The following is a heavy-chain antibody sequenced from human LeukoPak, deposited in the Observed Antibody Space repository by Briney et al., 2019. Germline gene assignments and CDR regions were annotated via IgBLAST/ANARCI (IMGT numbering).Heavy chain of an antibody. Sequence: GGSLRLSCAASGFTFSSYWMTWVRQAPGKGLEWVANIKQDGSEKYYVDSVKGRFTISRDNAKNSLYLQMSSLRAEDTAVYYCARDMYDILTGYYSPFDCWGQGTLVTVSS. J-gene: IGHJ4*02. CDR2: IKQDGSEK. CDR1: GFTFSSYW. CDR3: ARDMYDILTGYYSPFDC. V-gene: IGHV3-7*01. D-gene: IGHD3-9*01.